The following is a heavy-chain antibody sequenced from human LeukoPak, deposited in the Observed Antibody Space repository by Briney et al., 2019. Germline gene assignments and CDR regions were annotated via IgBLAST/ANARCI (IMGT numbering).Heavy chain of an antibody. D-gene: IGHD2-21*02. V-gene: IGHV3-48*02. CDR3: ARGLIYCGGDCYRAFDI. CDR2: ISSSSSRI. J-gene: IGHJ3*02. Sequence: GGSLRLSCAASGFTFSSHTMNWVRQAPGKGLEWVSYISSSSSRIYYADSVKGRFTISRDNAKNSLYLQMNSLRDEGTAVYYCARGLIYCGGDCYRAFDIWGQGTMVTVSS. CDR1: GFTFSSHT.